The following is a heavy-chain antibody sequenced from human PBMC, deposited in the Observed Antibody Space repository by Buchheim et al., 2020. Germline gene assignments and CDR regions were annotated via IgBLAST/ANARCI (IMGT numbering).Heavy chain of an antibody. Sequence: QVQLQESGPELVKPSGTLSLTCAVSGGSIRSSKWWSWVRQPPGKGLEWIGEIYHSGSTKYNPSLKSRVTISVDNSKNHFSPNLSSVTAADTAMYYCATRGDSGYTYVYWGQGTL. J-gene: IGHJ4*02. V-gene: IGHV4-4*02. CDR2: IYHSGST. D-gene: IGHD5-18*01. CDR1: GGSIRSSKW. CDR3: ATRGDSGYTYVY.